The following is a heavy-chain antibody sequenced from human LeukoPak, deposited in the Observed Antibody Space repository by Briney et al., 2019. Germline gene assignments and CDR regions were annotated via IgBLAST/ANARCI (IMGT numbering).Heavy chain of an antibody. CDR3: ARKLGIAVGDYYYYGLDV. D-gene: IGHD6-19*01. CDR1: GGSVNSGDSF. J-gene: IGHJ6*02. Sequence: PSETLSPTCTVSGGSVNSGDSFWSWIRQPPGKGLEWIGKIYYSGSTNYNPSLQSRATVSIDTSKNQFSLKVRSVTPADTAVYYCARKLGIAVGDYYYYGLDVWGQGTTVTVSS. CDR2: IYYSGST. V-gene: IGHV4-61*08.